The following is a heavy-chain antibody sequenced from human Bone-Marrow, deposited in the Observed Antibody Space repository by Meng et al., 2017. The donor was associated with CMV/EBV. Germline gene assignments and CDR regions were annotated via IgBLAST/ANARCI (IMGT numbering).Heavy chain of an antibody. CDR2: IWYDGRNK. D-gene: IGHD5-18*01. CDR3: AKDHGYGYVRLFDY. J-gene: IGHJ4*02. CDR1: GFTISSYG. V-gene: IGHV3-33*06. Sequence: GESLKFSCASSGFTISSYGMHWVRQAPGKRLEWVTVIWYDGRNKYDADSVKGRFTISRDNSKNTMYLQMNTLRAEDTAVYYCAKDHGYGYVRLFDYWGQGTLVTVSS.